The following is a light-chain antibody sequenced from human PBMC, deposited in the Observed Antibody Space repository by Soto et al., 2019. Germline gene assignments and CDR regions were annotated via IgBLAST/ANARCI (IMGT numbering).Light chain of an antibody. CDR2: EVS. CDR3: CSYAGSSTPYV. Sequence: QSVLTQPASVSGSPGQSITISCTGTSGDVGSYNLVSWYQQHPGKAPKLMIYEVSKRPSGGSNRFSGSKSGNTASLTISGLQAEDEADYYCCSYAGSSTPYVFGTGTKVTVL. V-gene: IGLV2-23*02. CDR1: SGDVGSYNL. J-gene: IGLJ1*01.